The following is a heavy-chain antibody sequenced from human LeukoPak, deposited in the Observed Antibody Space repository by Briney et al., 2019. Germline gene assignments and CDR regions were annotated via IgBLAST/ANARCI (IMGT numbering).Heavy chain of an antibody. CDR3: ARGHYDSSGYYPDY. J-gene: IGHJ4*02. D-gene: IGHD3-22*01. CDR1: GGTFSSYA. Sequence: EASVKVSCKASGGTFSSYAISWVRQAPGQGLEWMGGIIPIFGTANYAQKFQGRVTMTRDTSTSTVYMELSSLRSEDTAVYYCARGHYDSSGYYPDYWGQGTLVTVSS. CDR2: IIPIFGTA. V-gene: IGHV1-69*05.